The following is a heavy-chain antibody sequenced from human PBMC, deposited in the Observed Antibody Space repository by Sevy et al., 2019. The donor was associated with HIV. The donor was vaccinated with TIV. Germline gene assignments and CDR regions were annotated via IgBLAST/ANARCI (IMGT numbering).Heavy chain of an antibody. CDR2: ISWDAKKT. J-gene: IGHJ4*02. Sequence: GGSLRLSCAASGFTFDDYTMHWVRQVPGKGLEWVSLISWDAKKTDYADSVEGRFTVSIDNRKNSLYLQMNSLRSEDTALYFCAKDIPGYSGFDHWGQGTLVTVSS. V-gene: IGHV3-43*01. CDR1: GFTFDDYT. CDR3: AKDIPGYSGFDH. D-gene: IGHD3-10*01.